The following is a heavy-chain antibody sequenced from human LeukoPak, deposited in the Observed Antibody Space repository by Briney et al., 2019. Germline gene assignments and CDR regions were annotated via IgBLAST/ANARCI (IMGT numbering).Heavy chain of an antibody. CDR1: GYTFTSYY. D-gene: IGHD4-23*01. CDR2: INPSGGST. CDR3: ARQGYGGNSQGAADH. J-gene: IGHJ4*02. V-gene: IGHV1-46*01. Sequence: ASVKASCKASGYTFTSYYMHWVRQAPGQGLEWMGIINPSGGSTSYAQKFQGRVTMTRDMSTSTVYMELSSLRSDDTAVYYCARQGYGGNSQGAADHWGQGTLVTVSS.